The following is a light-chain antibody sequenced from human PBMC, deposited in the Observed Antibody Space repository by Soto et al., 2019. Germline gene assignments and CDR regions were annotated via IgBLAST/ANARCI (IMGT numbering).Light chain of an antibody. CDR2: DAS. V-gene: IGKV1-5*01. CDR1: QSISSW. CDR3: QQSSNWIT. J-gene: IGKJ1*01. Sequence: IQMTQSPSTLSGSVVNRVTIALRASQSISSWLAWYQHKPGKAPNLLIWDASTLQSGVPSRFSGSGSGTDFTLTISSLETEDFAVYYRQQSSNWITFGQGTKVDI.